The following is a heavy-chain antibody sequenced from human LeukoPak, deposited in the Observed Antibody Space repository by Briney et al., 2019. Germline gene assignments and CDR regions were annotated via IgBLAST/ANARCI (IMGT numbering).Heavy chain of an antibody. J-gene: IGHJ4*02. CDR2: ISTYIGNT. CDR3: ARDPLNRRRGGGSSPPSY. Sequence: APVKASCSAAGSTFTPSGISRVPQAPGHGGRRLGGISTYIGNTNHAQTLQGRVTITTDTSTSTAYMELRSLRSDDTAVYYCARDPLNRRRGGGSSPPSYWGQGTLVTVSS. CDR1: GSTFTPSG. V-gene: IGHV1-18*01. D-gene: IGHD2-15*01.